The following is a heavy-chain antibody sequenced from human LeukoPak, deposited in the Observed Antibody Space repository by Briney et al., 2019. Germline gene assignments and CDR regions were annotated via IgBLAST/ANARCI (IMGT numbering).Heavy chain of an antibody. J-gene: IGHJ3*02. D-gene: IGHD1-1*01. CDR3: ASNLIKVLHAFDI. CDR2: IKQDGSEK. V-gene: IGHV3-7*01. Sequence: GGSLRLSCAASGFTSSSYCMSWVRQAPGKGLEWVANIKQDGSEKYYVDSVKGRFTISRDNAKNSLYLQMNSLRAEDTAVYYCASNLIKVLHAFDIWGQGTMVTVSS. CDR1: GFTSSSYC.